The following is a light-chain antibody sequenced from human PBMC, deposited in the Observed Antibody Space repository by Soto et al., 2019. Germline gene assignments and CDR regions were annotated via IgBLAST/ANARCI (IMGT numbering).Light chain of an antibody. CDR1: ESIRTW. V-gene: IGKV1-5*01. CDR2: DAS. CDR3: QQYNNYPKT. Sequence: DIPMTQSPSTLSASIGDRVTITCRASESIRTWLAWYQHKPGKAPKFLIYDASSLESGVPSRFSGSGSGTEFTLSISNLQPDDFATYFCQQYNNYPKTVGQGTKVEIK. J-gene: IGKJ1*01.